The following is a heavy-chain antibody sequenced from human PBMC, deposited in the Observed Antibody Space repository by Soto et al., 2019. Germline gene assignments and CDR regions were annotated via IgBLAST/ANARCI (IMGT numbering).Heavy chain of an antibody. V-gene: IGHV3-30*18. CDR2: ISYDGSNK. CDR3: AKDWAVRTYSSSSVPIEYFQH. CDR1: GFTFSSYG. D-gene: IGHD6-6*01. Sequence: QVQLVESGGGVVQPGRSLRLSCAASGFTFSSYGMHWVRQAPGKGLEWVAVISYDGSNKYYADSVKGRFTISRDNSKNTLYLQMNSLRAEDTAVYYCAKDWAVRTYSSSSVPIEYFQHWGQGTLVTVSS. J-gene: IGHJ1*01.